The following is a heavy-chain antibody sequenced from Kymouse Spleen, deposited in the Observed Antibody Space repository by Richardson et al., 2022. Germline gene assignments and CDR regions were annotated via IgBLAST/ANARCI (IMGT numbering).Heavy chain of an antibody. CDR1: GFTFSGSA. D-gene: IGHD6-6*01. CDR3: TRHRGAARPAFDI. CDR2: IRSKANSYAT. V-gene: IGHV3-73*02. J-gene: IGHJ3*02. Sequence: EVQLVESGGGLVQPGGSLKLSCAASGFTFSGSAMHWVRQASGKGLEWVGRIRSKANSYATAYAASVKGRFTISRDDSKNTAYLQMNSLKTEDTAVYYCTRHRGAARPAFDIWGQGTMVTVSS.